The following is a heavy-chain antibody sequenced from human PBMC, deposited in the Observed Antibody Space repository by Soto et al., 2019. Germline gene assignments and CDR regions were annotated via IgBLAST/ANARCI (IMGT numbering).Heavy chain of an antibody. J-gene: IGHJ3*01. CDR1: GFSLTTRGVG. Sequence: QITLKESGQTLVKPTQILTLTCTFSGFSLTTRGVGVGWIRQPPGEALEWLALIYWDDDERYSPSLRSRLTITKDTSKNQVVLPMTTMEPVDTGTYYCAHSYSSSPDDGFAVWGQGTSVTVSS. CDR2: IYWDDDE. D-gene: IGHD6-6*01. CDR3: AHSYSSSPDDGFAV. V-gene: IGHV2-5*02.